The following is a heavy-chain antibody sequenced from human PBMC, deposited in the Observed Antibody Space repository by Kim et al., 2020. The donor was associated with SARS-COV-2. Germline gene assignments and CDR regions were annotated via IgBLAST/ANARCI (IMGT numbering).Heavy chain of an antibody. CDR3: ARGYWSTSGGFDY. J-gene: IGHJ4*02. D-gene: IGHD2-2*01. Sequence: AQGFTGRFVFSLDTSVSTAYLQISSLKAEDTAVYYCARGYWSTSGGFDYWGQGTLVTVSS. V-gene: IGHV7-4-1*02.